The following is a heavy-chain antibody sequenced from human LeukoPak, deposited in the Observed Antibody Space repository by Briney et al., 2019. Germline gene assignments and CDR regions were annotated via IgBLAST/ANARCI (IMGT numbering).Heavy chain of an antibody. D-gene: IGHD4-17*01. Sequence: PSQTLSLTCTVSGGSISSGGYYWSWIRQHPGKGLEWIGYIYYSGSTYYNPSLKSRVTISVDTSKNQFSLKLSSVTAADTAVYYRAREGDYGDSDAFDIWGQGTMVTVSS. J-gene: IGHJ3*02. CDR2: IYYSGST. V-gene: IGHV4-31*03. CDR3: AREGDYGDSDAFDI. CDR1: GGSISSGGYY.